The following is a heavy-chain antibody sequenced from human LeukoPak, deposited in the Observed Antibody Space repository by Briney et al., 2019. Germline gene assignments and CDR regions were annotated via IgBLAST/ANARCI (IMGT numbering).Heavy chain of an antibody. Sequence: ASVKFSCKASGYTFTGYYMHWVRQAPGQGLEWMGWINPISGGTNYAQKFQGRVTMTRDTSISTAYMELSRLRSDGMAVYYCARRRTYDYGSEIYATAYFDYWGQGTLVTVSS. CDR3: ARRRTYDYGSEIYATAYFDY. J-gene: IGHJ4*02. CDR2: INPISGGT. V-gene: IGHV1-2*02. D-gene: IGHD3-10*01. CDR1: GYTFTGYY.